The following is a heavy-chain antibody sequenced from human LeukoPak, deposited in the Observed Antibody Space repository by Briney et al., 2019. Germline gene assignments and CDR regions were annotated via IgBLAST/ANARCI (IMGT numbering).Heavy chain of an antibody. V-gene: IGHV4-59*01. J-gene: IGHJ4*02. D-gene: IGHD2-21*02. CDR3: ARDSCGGDCSFDY. CDR1: GGSISSYY. Sequence: SETLSLTFTVSGGSISSYYWSWIRQPPGKGLEWIGYIYYSVSTNYNPSLKSRVTISVDTSKNQFSLKLSSVTAADTAVYYCARDSCGGDCSFDYWGQGTLVTVSS. CDR2: IYYSVST.